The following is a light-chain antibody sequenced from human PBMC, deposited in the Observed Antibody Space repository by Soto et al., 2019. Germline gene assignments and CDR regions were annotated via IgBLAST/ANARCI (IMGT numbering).Light chain of an antibody. J-gene: IGKJ1*01. CDR1: QNILKY. CDR3: QHSYTTPPWT. V-gene: IGKV1-39*01. Sequence: DIQMTQSPSSVSASVGDRVTITCPASQNILKYLNWYQQKPGKAPNLLISAASNLQSGVPSRFSGSGSGTDFTLTISSLQPEDFATYYRQHSYTTPPWTFGQGTKVEIK. CDR2: AAS.